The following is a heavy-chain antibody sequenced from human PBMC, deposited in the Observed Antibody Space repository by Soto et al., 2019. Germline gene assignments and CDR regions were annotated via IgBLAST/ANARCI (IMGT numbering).Heavy chain of an antibody. CDR1: GFTFSSHG. Sequence: QVQLVESGGGVVQPGRSLRLSCAASGFTFSSHGMHWVRQAPGKGLEWVAVISYDGSNKFYADSVKGRFTISRDNSKNTLFLQMNSLRGDDTAVHYCAKTNLEWLSDAAFDLWGQGTSVTVSS. D-gene: IGHD3-3*01. V-gene: IGHV3-30*18. J-gene: IGHJ3*01. CDR2: ISYDGSNK. CDR3: AKTNLEWLSDAAFDL.